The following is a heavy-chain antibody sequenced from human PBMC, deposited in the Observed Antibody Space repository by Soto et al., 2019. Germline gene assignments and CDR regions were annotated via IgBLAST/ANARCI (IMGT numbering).Heavy chain of an antibody. CDR3: TRDPGAYSSTWSFYFDS. Sequence: EVQLVESGGGLVQPGGPLRLSCAASGFTFSRFWMHWVRQAPGKGLVWVSRINTDGSSTTYADSVKGRFTISRDNAKNTLYLQMDSLRAEDTGVYYCTRDPGAYSSTWSFYFDSWGQGTLVTVSS. CDR1: GFTFSRFW. J-gene: IGHJ4*02. V-gene: IGHV3-74*01. D-gene: IGHD6-13*01. CDR2: INTDGSST.